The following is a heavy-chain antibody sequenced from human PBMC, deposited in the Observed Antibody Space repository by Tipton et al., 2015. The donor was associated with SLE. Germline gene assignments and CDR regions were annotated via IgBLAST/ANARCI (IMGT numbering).Heavy chain of an antibody. CDR3: AKDAASGWFGDSRFDY. CDR2: ISWNSGSI. J-gene: IGHJ4*02. D-gene: IGHD3-10*01. Sequence: SLRLSCAASGFTFDDYAMHWVRQAPGKGLEWVSGISWNSGSIGYADSVKGRFTISRDNAKNSLYLQMSSLRAEGTALYYCAKDAASGWFGDSRFDYWGQGTLVTVSS. CDR1: GFTFDDYA. V-gene: IGHV3-9*01.